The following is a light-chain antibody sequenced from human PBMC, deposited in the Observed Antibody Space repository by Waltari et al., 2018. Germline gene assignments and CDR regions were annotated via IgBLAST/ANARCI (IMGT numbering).Light chain of an antibody. Sequence: SYELTQPPSVSVSPGQTASIVCYGATLGNQYVSWYQQKSGQSPVLVIYQSIRRPSGIPERFSGSSSGNTATLTITGTQAMDEADYYCQAWDTRTVVFGGGTELTVL. CDR3: QAWDTRTVV. CDR1: TLGNQY. V-gene: IGLV3-1*01. CDR2: QSI. J-gene: IGLJ2*01.